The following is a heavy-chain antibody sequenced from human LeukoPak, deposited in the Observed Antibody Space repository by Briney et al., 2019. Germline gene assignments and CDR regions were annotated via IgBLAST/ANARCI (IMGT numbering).Heavy chain of an antibody. D-gene: IGHD1-20*01. CDR3: ARVVNWNDDLNYYYYYYMDV. CDR2: INAGNGNT. Sequence: ASVKVSCKASGYTFTSYAMHWVRQAPGQRLEWMGWINAGNGNTKYSQEFQGRVTITRNTSISTAYMELSSLRSEDTAVYYCARVVNWNDDLNYYYYYYMDVWGKGTTVTVSS. J-gene: IGHJ6*03. V-gene: IGHV1-3*03. CDR1: GYTFTSYA.